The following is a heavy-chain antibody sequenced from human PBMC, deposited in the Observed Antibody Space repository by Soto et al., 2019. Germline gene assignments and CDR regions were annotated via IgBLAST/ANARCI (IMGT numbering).Heavy chain of an antibody. Sequence: QVPLVPSGAGGKKPGASVKVSLKASGGPFSSYAISWVRQAPGTGLEWIGGIIPIFGTANYAQKFQGRVTITADKSTSTAYMELISLRSDDTAVYYCARGGDGYNGWGKGTLVTVSS. D-gene: IGHD3-16*01. V-gene: IGHV1-69*06. J-gene: IGHJ4*02. CDR2: IIPIFGTA. CDR1: GGPFSSYA. CDR3: ARGGDGYNG.